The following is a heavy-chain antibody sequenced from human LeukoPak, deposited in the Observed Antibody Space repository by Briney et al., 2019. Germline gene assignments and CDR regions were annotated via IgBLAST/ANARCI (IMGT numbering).Heavy chain of an antibody. J-gene: IGHJ5*02. V-gene: IGHV3-9*01. CDR1: GFTFDDFA. CDR3: AKDFSGSFSFWFDP. Sequence: GGSLRLSCAASGFTFDDFALHWVRQAPGKGLEWVSGISWDSGAIGYADSVKGRFTISRDNAKNSLYLQMNSLRAEDTAFYYCAKDFSGSFSFWFDPWGQGTLVSVSS. D-gene: IGHD1-26*01. CDR2: ISWDSGAI.